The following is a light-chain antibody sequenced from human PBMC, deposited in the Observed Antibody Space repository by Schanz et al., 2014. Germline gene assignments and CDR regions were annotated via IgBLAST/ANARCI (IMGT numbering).Light chain of an antibody. CDR3: QSYDSSLSGSGV. CDR1: SGDVGSYNR. Sequence: QSALTQPPSVSGSPGQSVTISCTGTSGDVGSYNRVSWYQQPPGTAPKLMIYEVSKRPSGVPDRFSGSKSGNTASLTVSGLQAEDEADYYCQSYDSSLSGSGVFGGGTKLTVL. CDR2: EVS. J-gene: IGLJ2*01. V-gene: IGLV2-18*02.